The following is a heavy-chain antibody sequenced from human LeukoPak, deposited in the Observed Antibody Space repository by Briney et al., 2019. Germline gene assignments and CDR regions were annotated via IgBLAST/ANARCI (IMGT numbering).Heavy chain of an antibody. Sequence: SVRVSCKASGGTFSSYAISWVRQAPGQGLEWMGGIIPIFGTANYAQKFQGRVPITTDESTSTAYMELSSLRSEDTAVYYCARRDLDTAMVTWAFDIWGQGTMVTVSS. J-gene: IGHJ3*02. D-gene: IGHD5-18*01. V-gene: IGHV1-69*05. CDR2: IIPIFGTA. CDR3: ARRDLDTAMVTWAFDI. CDR1: GGTFSSYA.